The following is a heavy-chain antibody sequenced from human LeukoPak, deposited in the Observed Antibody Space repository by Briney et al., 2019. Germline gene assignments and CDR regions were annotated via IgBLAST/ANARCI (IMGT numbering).Heavy chain of an antibody. V-gene: IGHV1-69*04. D-gene: IGHD6-19*01. Sequence: GASVKVSCKASGGTFSSYAISWVRQAPGQGLEWMGRIIPILGIANYAQKFQGRVTITADKSTSTAYMELSSLRSEDTAVYYCARESSGWSLRGGMDVWGQGTTVTVSS. CDR1: GGTFSSYA. CDR2: IIPILGIA. CDR3: ARESSGWSLRGGMDV. J-gene: IGHJ6*02.